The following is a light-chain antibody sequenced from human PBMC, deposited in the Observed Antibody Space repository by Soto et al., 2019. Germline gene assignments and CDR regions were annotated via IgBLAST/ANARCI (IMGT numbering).Light chain of an antibody. CDR1: SSNIGGNS. J-gene: IGLJ1*01. V-gene: IGLV1-51*01. Sequence: QSVLTQPPSVSAAPGQKVTISCSGSSSNIGGNSVSWYQQLPGTAPKLLIYDDNKRPSGLPDRFSGSKSGTSATLGIRGFQTGDEADYYCGSWDSSLSAYVFGTGTKVTVL. CDR2: DDN. CDR3: GSWDSSLSAYV.